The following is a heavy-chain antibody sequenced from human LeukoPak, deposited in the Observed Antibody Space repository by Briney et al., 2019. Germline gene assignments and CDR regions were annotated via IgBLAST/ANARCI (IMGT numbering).Heavy chain of an antibody. D-gene: IGHD5-24*01. CDR3: ARRTLDGYNRFDY. J-gene: IGHJ4*02. CDR1: GYSFTTYW. Sequence: GESLKISCKASGYSFTTYWIGWVRQMPGKGLEWMGIIYPGDSDTRYSPSFQGQVTISADKSISSAYLQWSSLKASDTAMYYCARRTLDGYNRFDYWGQGTLVTVSS. V-gene: IGHV5-51*01. CDR2: IYPGDSDT.